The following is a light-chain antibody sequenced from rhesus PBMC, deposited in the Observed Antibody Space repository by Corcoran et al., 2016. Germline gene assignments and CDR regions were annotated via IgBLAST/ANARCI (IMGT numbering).Light chain of an antibody. J-gene: IGKJ3*01. V-gene: IGKV1-21*01. Sequence: DIQMTQSPSSLSASVGDRVTITCRASQGISSWLAWYQQKPGKSPKLLIYKAPSLQSGVPTRFSGRGSGTDFTLTISSLQPEDFATYYCQQYNSAPFTFGPGTKLDIK. CDR2: KAP. CDR3: QQYNSAPFT. CDR1: QGISSW.